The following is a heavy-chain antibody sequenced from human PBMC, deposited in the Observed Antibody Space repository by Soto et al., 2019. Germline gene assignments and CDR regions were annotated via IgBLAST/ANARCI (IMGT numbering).Heavy chain of an antibody. CDR1: GGSFSGSY. J-gene: IGHJ6*02. CDR3: ARGSRGTSAWRYYYYYGLDV. V-gene: IGHV4-34*01. D-gene: IGHD2-2*01. CDR2: INHSGST. Sequence: QVQLQQWGAGLLKPSETLSLTCAVSGGSFSGSYWSWIRQSAGKGLEWIGEINHSGSTNYNPSLESRVTISLDKSKNQFSLKLNSVTAADTAVYYCARGSRGTSAWRYYYYYGLDVWGQGTTVTVSS.